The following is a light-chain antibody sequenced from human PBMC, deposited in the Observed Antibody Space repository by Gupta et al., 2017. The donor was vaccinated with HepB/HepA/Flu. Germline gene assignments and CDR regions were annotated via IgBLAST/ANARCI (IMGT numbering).Light chain of an antibody. V-gene: IGLV1-40*01. CDR1: SSNIGAGYD. Sequence: QSVLTPPPPVSGAPGQRVTISCTGSSSNIGAGYDVHWYQQLPGTAPKLLIYGNSNRPSVVPDRFSGSKSGTSASLAITGRQAEDEADYYCQAYDSSLVFGGGTKLTVL. J-gene: IGLJ2*01. CDR2: GNS. CDR3: QAYDSSLV.